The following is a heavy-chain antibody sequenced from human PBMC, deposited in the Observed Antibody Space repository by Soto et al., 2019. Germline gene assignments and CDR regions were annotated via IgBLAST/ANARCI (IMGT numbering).Heavy chain of an antibody. Sequence: GGSLRLSCAASGFPFSNYDMHWVRQATGKGLEWVSAIDPAGDTFYPGSVKGRFTISREIAKNSLYLQMNSLRAGDTAVYYCARGDILTGYPDYWGQGTLVTVSS. J-gene: IGHJ4*02. CDR1: GFPFSNYD. CDR3: ARGDILTGYPDY. V-gene: IGHV3-13*01. CDR2: IDPAGDT. D-gene: IGHD3-9*01.